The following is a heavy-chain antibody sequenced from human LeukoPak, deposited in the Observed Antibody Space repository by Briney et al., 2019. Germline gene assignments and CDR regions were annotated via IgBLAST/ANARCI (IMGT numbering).Heavy chain of an antibody. Sequence: SVKVSCKASGYTFTSYGISWVRQAPGQGLEWMGWISAYNGNTNYAQKLQGRVTMTTDTSTSTAYMELRSLRSDDTAVYYCARSYCSSTSCPPGYWGQGTLVTVSS. CDR2: ISAYNGNT. J-gene: IGHJ4*02. CDR3: ARSYCSSTSCPPGY. V-gene: IGHV1-18*01. D-gene: IGHD2-2*01. CDR1: GYTFTSYG.